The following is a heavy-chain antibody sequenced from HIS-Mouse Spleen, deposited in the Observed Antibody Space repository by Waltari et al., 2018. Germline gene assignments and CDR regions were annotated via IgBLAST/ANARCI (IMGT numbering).Heavy chain of an antibody. D-gene: IGHD6-13*01. CDR1: GGPISSSRYY. J-gene: IGHJ2*01. V-gene: IGHV4-39*07. Sequence: QLQLQESGPGLVKPSETLSLTCTVSGGPISSSRYYWGWIRQPPGKGLEWIGSIYYSGSTYYNPSLKSRVTISVGTSKNQFSLKLSSVTAADTAVYYCAREIPYSSSWYDWYFDLWGRGTLVTVSS. CDR3: AREIPYSSSWYDWYFDL. CDR2: IYYSGST.